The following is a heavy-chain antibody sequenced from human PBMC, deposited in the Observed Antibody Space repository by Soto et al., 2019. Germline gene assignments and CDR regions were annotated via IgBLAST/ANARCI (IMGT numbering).Heavy chain of an antibody. CDR3: ARDAGSRGYYEDAFDL. CDR2: IIPIFGTA. D-gene: IGHD3-22*01. J-gene: IGHJ3*01. Sequence: QVQLVQSGAEVKKPGSSVKVSCKASGGTFSSYAISWVRQAPGQGLEWMGGIIPIFGTANYAQKFQGRVTITADESTSTDYMELGSLSSEDMAVYYCARDAGSRGYYEDAFDLWGEGTMVTVSS. V-gene: IGHV1-69*12. CDR1: GGTFSSYA.